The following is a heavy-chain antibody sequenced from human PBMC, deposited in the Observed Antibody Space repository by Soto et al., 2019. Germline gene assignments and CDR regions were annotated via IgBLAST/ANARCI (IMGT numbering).Heavy chain of an antibody. CDR3: ARESWVHSSGHPINWFDP. CDR2: IWYDGSNK. V-gene: IGHV3-33*01. CDR1: GFTFSSYG. J-gene: IGHJ5*02. D-gene: IGHD6-19*01. Sequence: PGGSLRLSCAASGFTFSSYGMHWVRQAPGKGLEWVAVIWYDGSNKYYADSVKGRFTISRDNSKNTLYLQMNSLRAEDTAVYYCARESWVHSSGHPINWFDPWGQGTLVTVSS.